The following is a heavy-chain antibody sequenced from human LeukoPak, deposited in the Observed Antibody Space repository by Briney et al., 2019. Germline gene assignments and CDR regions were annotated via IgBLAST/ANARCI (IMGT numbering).Heavy chain of an antibody. CDR3: AGRFGDFLFVLDY. J-gene: IGHJ4*02. V-gene: IGHV3-23*01. Sequence: QAGGSLRLSGAGSGFTFHTYAMTWARQTPGKGLEWVSGISASGDRTYYADSVKGRFTISRDNSKNTLHLQMNSLRAEDTAVYYCAGRFGDFLFVLDYWGQGTLVTVSS. D-gene: IGHD3-10*01. CDR1: GFTFHTYA. CDR2: ISASGDRT.